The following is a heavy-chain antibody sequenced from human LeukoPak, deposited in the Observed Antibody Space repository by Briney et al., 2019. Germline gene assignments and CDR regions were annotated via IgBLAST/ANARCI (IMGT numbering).Heavy chain of an antibody. D-gene: IGHD6-19*01. CDR3: ARRSGWYSFDY. V-gene: IGHV4-39*07. CDR2: IYYSGST. J-gene: IGHJ4*02. CDR1: GGSISSSSYY. Sequence: SETLSLTCTVSGGSISSSSYYWGWIRQPPGKGLEWIGSIYYSGSTYYNPSLKSRVTISVDTSKNQFSLKLSSVTAADTAVYYCARRSGWYSFDYWGQGTLVTVSS.